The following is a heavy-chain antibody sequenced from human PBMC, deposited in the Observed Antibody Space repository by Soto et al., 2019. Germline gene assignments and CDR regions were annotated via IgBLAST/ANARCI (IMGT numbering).Heavy chain of an antibody. J-gene: IGHJ6*02. CDR2: ISYDGSNK. CDR1: GFTFSSYG. V-gene: IGHV3-30*18. CDR3: AKDRGQLERYNYSYYGMDV. D-gene: IGHD1-1*01. Sequence: PGGSLRLSCAASGFTFSSYGMHWVRQAPGKGLEWVAVISYDGSNKYYADSVKGRFTISRDNSKNTLYLQMNSLRAEDTAVYYCAKDRGQLERYNYSYYGMDVWGQGPTVTVSS.